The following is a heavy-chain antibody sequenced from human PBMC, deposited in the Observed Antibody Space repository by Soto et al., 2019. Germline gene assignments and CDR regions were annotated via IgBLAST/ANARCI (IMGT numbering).Heavy chain of an antibody. CDR3: ARDDGSSSSKHYYYYYGMDV. Sequence: QVQLVQSGAEVKKPGASVKVSCKASGYTFTSYGITWVRQAPGQGLEWMGWISAYNGNTNYAQKLQGRVTMTTDTSTSTAYVELRSLRSDDTAVYYCARDDGSSSSKHYYYYYGMDVWGQGTTVTVSS. CDR1: GYTFTSYG. CDR2: ISAYNGNT. V-gene: IGHV1-18*01. D-gene: IGHD6-13*01. J-gene: IGHJ6*02.